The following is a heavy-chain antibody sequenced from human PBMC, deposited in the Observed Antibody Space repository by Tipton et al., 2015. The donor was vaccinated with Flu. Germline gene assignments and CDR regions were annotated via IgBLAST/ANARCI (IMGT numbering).Heavy chain of an antibody. CDR2: IYTSGST. CDR1: GGSISSYY. D-gene: IGHD5-18*01. V-gene: IGHV4-4*07. CDR3: AREGGYSDYYFDY. Sequence: TLSLTCTVSGGSISSYYWSWTRQPAGKGLEWIGRIYTSGSTNYNPSLKSRVTMSVDTSENQFSLKLSSVTAADTAVYYCAREGGYSDYYFDYWGQGTLVTVSS. J-gene: IGHJ4*02.